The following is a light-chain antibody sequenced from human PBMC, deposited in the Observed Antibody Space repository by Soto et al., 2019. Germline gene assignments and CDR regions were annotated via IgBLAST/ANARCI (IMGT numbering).Light chain of an antibody. CDR2: RTS. Sequence: IGLTQSPGTLSLSPGERATLSCRASQSLDNRHLAWYQQKPGQAPRVLIYRTSNRATGIPVRFSGSGSGTDFTLTISRLEPEDFAVYYCQQYSIAKWTFGQGTNQEIK. CDR3: QQYSIAKWT. V-gene: IGKV3-20*01. J-gene: IGKJ1*01. CDR1: QSLDNRH.